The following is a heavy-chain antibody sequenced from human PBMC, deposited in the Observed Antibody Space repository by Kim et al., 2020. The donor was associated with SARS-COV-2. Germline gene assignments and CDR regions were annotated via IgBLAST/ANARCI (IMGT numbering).Heavy chain of an antibody. CDR2: ISYDGSNK. J-gene: IGHJ6*02. D-gene: IGHD3-10*01. Sequence: GKGLEWVAVISYDGSNKYYADSVKGRFTISRDNSKNTLYLQMNSLRAEDTAVYYCAGYGSGSYYNPYYYYGMDVWGQGTTVTVSS. V-gene: IGHV3-30-3*01. CDR3: AGYGSGSYYNPYYYYGMDV.